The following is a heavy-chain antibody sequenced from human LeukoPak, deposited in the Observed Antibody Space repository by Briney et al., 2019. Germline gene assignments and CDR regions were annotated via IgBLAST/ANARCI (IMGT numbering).Heavy chain of an antibody. D-gene: IGHD2-15*01. CDR1: GFTVSDNY. V-gene: IGHV3-23*01. CDR3: AKGLQALGYCSGGSCYLFDY. Sequence: GGSLRLSCAASGFTVSDNYMTWVRQAPGKGLEWVSASSSSGINTYYADSVKGRFTISRDNPKNTLYLQMNSLRAEDTAVYYCAKGLQALGYCSGGSCYLFDYWGQEPWSPSPQ. J-gene: IGHJ4*01. CDR2: SSSSGINT.